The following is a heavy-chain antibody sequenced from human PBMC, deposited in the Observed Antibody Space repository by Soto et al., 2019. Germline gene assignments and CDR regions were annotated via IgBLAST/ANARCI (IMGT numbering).Heavy chain of an antibody. J-gene: IGHJ4*02. D-gene: IGHD6-13*01. Sequence: GGSLRLSCAASGFTFSSYAMSWVRPDPGKGLEWVSAISGSGGSTYYADSVKGRFTISRDNSKNTLYLQMNSLRAEDTAVYYCAKDLSSWSRYYFDYWGQGTLVTVSS. CDR2: ISGSGGST. V-gene: IGHV3-23*01. CDR1: GFTFSSYA. CDR3: AKDLSSWSRYYFDY.